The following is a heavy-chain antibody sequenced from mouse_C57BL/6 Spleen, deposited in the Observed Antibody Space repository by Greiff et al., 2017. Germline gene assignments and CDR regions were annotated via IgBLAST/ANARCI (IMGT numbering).Heavy chain of an antibody. J-gene: IGHJ2*01. Sequence: QVQLQQSGAELVRPGASVTLSCKASGYTFTDYEMHWVKQTPVHGLEWIGAIDPETGGTAYNQKFKGKAILTADKSSSTAYMELRSLTSEDSAVYYCTREGSSGYFDYWGQGTTLTVSS. V-gene: IGHV1-15*01. CDR2: IDPETGGT. CDR1: GYTFTDYE. CDR3: TREGSSGYFDY. D-gene: IGHD3-2*02.